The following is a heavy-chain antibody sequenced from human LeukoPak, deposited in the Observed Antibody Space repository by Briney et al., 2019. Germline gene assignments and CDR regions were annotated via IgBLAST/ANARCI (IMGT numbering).Heavy chain of an antibody. J-gene: IGHJ4*02. CDR2: INHSGST. D-gene: IGHD5-18*01. CDR1: GGSFSGYY. V-gene: IGHV4-34*01. Sequence: SETLSLTCAVYGGSFSGYYWSWIRQPPGKGLEWIGEINHSGSTNYNPSLKSRVTISVDTSKNQFSLKLSSVTAADTAVYYCAASGSYGLYYFDYWGQGTLVTVSS. CDR3: AASGSYGLYYFDY.